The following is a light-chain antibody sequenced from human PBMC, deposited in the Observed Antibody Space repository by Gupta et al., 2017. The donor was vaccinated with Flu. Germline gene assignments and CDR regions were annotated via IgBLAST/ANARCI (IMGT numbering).Light chain of an antibody. V-gene: IGLV3-21*02. CDR1: NMNSTS. CDR3: QVWDNSSGHYWV. J-gene: IGLJ3*02. Sequence: NNMNSTSEHWYQQRQGQAPVLVVYDASDRRSGITERLSGSNSGNTATLTVSGVEAGDEAAYYCQVWDNSSGHYWVFGGGTKLTVL. CDR2: DAS.